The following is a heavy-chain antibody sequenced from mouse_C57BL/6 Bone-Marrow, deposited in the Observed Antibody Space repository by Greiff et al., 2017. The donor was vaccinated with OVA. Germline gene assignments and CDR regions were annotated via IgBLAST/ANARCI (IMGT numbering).Heavy chain of an antibody. Sequence: EVKVVESGGGLVQPKGSLKLSCAASGFTFNTYAMHWVRQAPGKGLEWVARIRSKSSNYATYYADSVKDRFTIARDDSQSMLYLHMNNLKTQNTTMYYCARKDIYCYGSSPWYFDVWGTGTTVTVSS. CDR2: IRSKSSNYAT. J-gene: IGHJ1*03. V-gene: IGHV10-3*01. CDR1: GFTFNTYA. CDR3: ARKDIYCYGSSPWYFDV. D-gene: IGHD1-1*01.